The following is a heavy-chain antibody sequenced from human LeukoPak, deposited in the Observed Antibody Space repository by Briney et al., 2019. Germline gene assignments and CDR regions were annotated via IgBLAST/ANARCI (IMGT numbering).Heavy chain of an antibody. CDR3: ARDRPLEDRGYYYYYYMDV. V-gene: IGHV3-23*01. J-gene: IGHJ6*03. D-gene: IGHD1-1*01. Sequence: PGGSLRLSCAASGFTFSLYGMSWVRQAPGKGLDWVSTISGRGGSTYYADSVKGRFTISRDNSKNTLYLQMNSLRAEDTAVYHCARDRPLEDRGYYYYYYMDVWGKGTTVAVSS. CDR2: ISGRGGST. CDR1: GFTFSLYG.